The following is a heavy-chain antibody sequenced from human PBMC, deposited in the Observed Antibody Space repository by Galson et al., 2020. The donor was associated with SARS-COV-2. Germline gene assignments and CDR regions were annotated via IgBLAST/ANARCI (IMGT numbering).Heavy chain of an antibody. CDR2: IIPILGIA. CDR1: GGTFSSYA. V-gene: IGHV1-69*10. J-gene: IGHJ6*03. CDR3: ARAEYNWNDNHYYYYYMDV. D-gene: IGHD1-20*01. Sequence: KISCKASGGTFSSYAISWVRQAPGQGLEWMGGIIPILGIANYAQKFQGRVTNTADKSTSTAYMELSSLRSEDTAVYYCARAEYNWNDNHYYYYYMDVWGKGTTVTVSS.